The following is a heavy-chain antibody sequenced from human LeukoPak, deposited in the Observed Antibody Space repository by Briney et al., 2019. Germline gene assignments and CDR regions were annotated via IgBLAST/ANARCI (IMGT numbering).Heavy chain of an antibody. CDR3: ATNLVTMVRGLHDAFDI. CDR2: FDPEDGET. Sequence: ASVKVSCKVSGYTLTELSMHWVRQAPGKGLEWMGGFDPEDGETIYAQKFQGRVTMTEDTSTDTAYMELSSLRSEDTAVYYCATNLVTMVRGLHDAFDIWGQGTMVTVSS. CDR1: GYTLTELS. D-gene: IGHD3-10*01. V-gene: IGHV1-24*01. J-gene: IGHJ3*02.